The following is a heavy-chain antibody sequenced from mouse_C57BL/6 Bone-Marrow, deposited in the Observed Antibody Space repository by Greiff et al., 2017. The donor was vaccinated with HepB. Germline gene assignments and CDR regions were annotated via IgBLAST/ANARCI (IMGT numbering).Heavy chain of an antibody. CDR1: GFTFSSYA. J-gene: IGHJ4*01. D-gene: IGHD2-14*01. CDR2: ISDGGSYT. CDR3: ARERGVRLRDYYAMDY. Sequence: EVKVVESGGGLVKPGGSLKLSCAASGFTFSSYAMSWVRQTPEKRLEWVATISDGGSYTYYPDNVKGRFTISRDNAKNNLYLQMSHLKSEDTAMYYCARERGVRLRDYYAMDYWGQGTSVTVSS. V-gene: IGHV5-4*01.